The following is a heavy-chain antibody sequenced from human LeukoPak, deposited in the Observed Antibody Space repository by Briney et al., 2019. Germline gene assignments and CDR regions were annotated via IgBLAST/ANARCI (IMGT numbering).Heavy chain of an antibody. Sequence: GGSLRLSCAASGFTFSSYWMSWVRQAPGKGLEWVANIKQDGSEKYYVDSVKGRFTISRDNAKNSLYLQMNSLRAEDTAVYYCASTSIAAHGNYMDVWSKGTTVTVSS. J-gene: IGHJ6*03. CDR3: ASTSIAAHGNYMDV. D-gene: IGHD6-6*01. V-gene: IGHV3-7*01. CDR1: GFTFSSYW. CDR2: IKQDGSEK.